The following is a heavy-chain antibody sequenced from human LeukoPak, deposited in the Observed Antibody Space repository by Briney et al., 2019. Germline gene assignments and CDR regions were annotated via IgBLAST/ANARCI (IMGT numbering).Heavy chain of an antibody. V-gene: IGHV1-24*01. J-gene: IGHJ4*02. D-gene: IGHD3-22*01. CDR1: GYTLTELF. CDR3: ARGYYDSSGYYRFDY. Sequence: GASVKVSCKVSGYTLTELFMHWVRQAPGKGLEWMGGFDPEDGETIYAQKFQGRVTMTRDTSISTAYMELSRLRSDDTAVYYCARGYYDSSGYYRFDYWGQGTLVTVSS. CDR2: FDPEDGET.